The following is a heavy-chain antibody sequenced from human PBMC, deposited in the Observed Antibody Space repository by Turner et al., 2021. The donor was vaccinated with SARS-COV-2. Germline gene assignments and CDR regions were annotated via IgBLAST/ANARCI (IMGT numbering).Heavy chain of an antibody. D-gene: IGHD2-15*01. CDR3: ARDPNSGASL. J-gene: IGHJ4*02. CDR2: IKQDGSEK. Sequence: EEQLVESGGGLVQPGGSLRLSCTASGFTFSNWMHWVRQAQGKGLGWVANIKQDGSEKYFVDSVKGRFTISRDNAKNSLYLQMNSLRAEDTAVYYCARDPNSGASLWGQGILVTVSS. CDR1: GFTFSNW. V-gene: IGHV3-7*04.